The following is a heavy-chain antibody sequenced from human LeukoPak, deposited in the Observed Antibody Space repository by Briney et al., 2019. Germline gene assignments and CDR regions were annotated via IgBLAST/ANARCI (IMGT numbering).Heavy chain of an antibody. Sequence: SVKVSCTASGGTFSSYAISWVRQAPGQGLEWMGGIIPIFGTANYAQKFQGRVTITADESTSTAYMELSSLRSEDTAVYYCARGSPRITIFGVVIPDYYYYGMDVWGQGTTVTVSS. D-gene: IGHD3-3*01. CDR1: GGTFSSYA. CDR2: IIPIFGTA. V-gene: IGHV1-69*13. J-gene: IGHJ6*02. CDR3: ARGSPRITIFGVVIPDYYYYGMDV.